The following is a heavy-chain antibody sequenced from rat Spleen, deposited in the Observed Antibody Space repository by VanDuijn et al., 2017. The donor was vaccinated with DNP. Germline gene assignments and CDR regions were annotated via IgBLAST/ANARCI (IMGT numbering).Heavy chain of an antibody. Sequence: EVQLVESGGGLVQPGRSLKLSCAASGFTFSDYNMAWVRQAPKKGLEWVATISYDGSSTYYRDSVKGRFTISRDNAKSALYLRMDSLRSEDTATYYCARHWYFDFWGPGTMVTVSS. V-gene: IGHV5-7*01. CDR3: ARHWYFDF. J-gene: IGHJ1*01. CDR1: GFTFSDYN. CDR2: ISYDGSST.